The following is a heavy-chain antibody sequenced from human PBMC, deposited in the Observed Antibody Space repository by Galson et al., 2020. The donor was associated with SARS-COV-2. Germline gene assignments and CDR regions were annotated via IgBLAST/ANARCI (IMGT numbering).Heavy chain of an antibody. D-gene: IGHD3-3*01. CDR3: ARDRPRITIFGVVIHYYYYYMDV. J-gene: IGHJ6*03. CDR2: INAGNGNT. Sequence: GESLKISCKASGYTFTSYAMHWVRQAPGQRLEWMGWINAGNGNTKYSQKFQGRVTITRDTSASTAYMELSSLRSEDTAVYYCARDRPRITIFGVVIHYYYYYMDVWGKGTTVTVSS. V-gene: IGHV1-3*01. CDR1: GYTFTSYA.